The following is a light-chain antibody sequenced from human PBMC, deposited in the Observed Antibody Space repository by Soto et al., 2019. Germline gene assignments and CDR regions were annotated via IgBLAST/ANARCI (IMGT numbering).Light chain of an antibody. CDR3: QHYNSYSEA. V-gene: IGKV1-5*03. J-gene: IGKJ1*01. Sequence: DIQITQSPSTLSGSVGDRVTITCRASQTISSWLAWYQQKPGKAPKLLIYKASTLKSGVPSRFSGSGSGTEFTLTIISLQPDDCATYYGQHYNSYSEAFGQGTKVELK. CDR1: QTISSW. CDR2: KAS.